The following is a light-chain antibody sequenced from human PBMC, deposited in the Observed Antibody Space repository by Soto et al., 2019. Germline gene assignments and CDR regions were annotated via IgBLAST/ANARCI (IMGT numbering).Light chain of an antibody. J-gene: IGKJ2*01. Sequence: DIEMTQTPLSPSVTPGQPASISCKSSQSLLHSDGKTYFYWYQQKPGKAPKLLIYGASNVERGVPSRFSGSGSGTDFSLTVDSLQPEDTATYYCQQYDHPPYTFGQGTKVDIK. CDR3: QQYDHPPYT. V-gene: IGKV2-29*02. CDR2: GAS. CDR1: QSLLHSDGKTY.